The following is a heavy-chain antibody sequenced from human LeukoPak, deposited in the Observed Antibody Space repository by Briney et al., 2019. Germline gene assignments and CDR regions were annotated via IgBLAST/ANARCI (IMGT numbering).Heavy chain of an antibody. CDR1: GYTFTSYG. CDR3: ARDEGRSLIAVAGAFDY. D-gene: IGHD6-19*01. V-gene: IGHV1-18*01. Sequence: ASVKVSCKASGYTFTSYGISWVRQAPGQGLEWMGWISAYNGNTNYAQKLQGRVTMTTDTSTSTAYMELRSLRSDDTAVYYCARDEGRSLIAVAGAFDYWGQGTLVTVSS. J-gene: IGHJ4*02. CDR2: ISAYNGNT.